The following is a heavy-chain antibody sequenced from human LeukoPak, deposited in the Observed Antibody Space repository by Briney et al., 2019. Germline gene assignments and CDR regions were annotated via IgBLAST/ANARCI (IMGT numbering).Heavy chain of an antibody. Sequence: PSGTLSLTCTVSGGSINSYYWSWIRQPPGKGLEWIGFIYYSGTTNYNPSLKSRVTISVDTSNNQFSLKLSSVTAADTAVYYCARESPACGGGSCYDYWGQGTLVTVSS. D-gene: IGHD2-15*01. V-gene: IGHV4-59*01. CDR2: IYYSGTT. CDR1: GGSINSYY. CDR3: ARESPACGGGSCYDY. J-gene: IGHJ4*02.